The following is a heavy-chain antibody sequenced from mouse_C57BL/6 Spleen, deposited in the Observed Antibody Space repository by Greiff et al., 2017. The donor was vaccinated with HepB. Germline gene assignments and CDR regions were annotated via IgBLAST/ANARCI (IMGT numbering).Heavy chain of an antibody. D-gene: IGHD1-1*01. CDR3: ARDKTTVVANCDY. Sequence: QVQLQQPGAELVKPGASVKLSCKASGYTFTSYWMHWVKQRPGRCLEWIGRIDPNSGGTKYNEKLKSKATLTVDKPSSTAYMQLSSLTSEDSAVYYCARDKTTVVANCDYWGQGTTLTVSS. CDR2: IDPNSGGT. J-gene: IGHJ2*01. V-gene: IGHV1-72*01. CDR1: GYTFTSYW.